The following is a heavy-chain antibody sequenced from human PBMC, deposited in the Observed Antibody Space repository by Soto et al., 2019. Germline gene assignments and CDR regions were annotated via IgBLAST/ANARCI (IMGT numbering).Heavy chain of an antibody. CDR2: MNPNCGNT. CDR1: GYTLTSYD. D-gene: IGHD3-16*02. J-gene: IGHJ5*02. V-gene: IGHV1-8*01. Sequence: GASVKVSCKASGYTLTSYDINWVRQATGQGLEWMGWMNPNCGNTGYAQKFQGTVTMTRNTSISTAYMELSSLRSEDTAVYYCAGEGQRGYYDYVWGSYRYYNWCDPWGQGTLFTVSS. CDR3: AGEGQRGYYDYVWGSYRYYNWCDP.